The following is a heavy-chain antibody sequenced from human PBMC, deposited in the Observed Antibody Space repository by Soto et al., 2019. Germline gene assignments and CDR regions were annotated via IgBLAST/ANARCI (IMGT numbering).Heavy chain of an antibody. CDR2: IYYSGST. CDR1: GGSVSSGSYY. Sequence: PSETLSLTCTVSGGSVSSGSYYWSWIRQPPGKGLEWIGYIYYSGSTNYNPSLKSRVTISVDTSKNQFSLKLSSVTAADTAVYYCARGLTWNYVTYYYYYYGMDVWGQGTTVTVSS. V-gene: IGHV4-61*01. D-gene: IGHD1-7*01. CDR3: ARGLTWNYVTYYYYYYGMDV. J-gene: IGHJ6*02.